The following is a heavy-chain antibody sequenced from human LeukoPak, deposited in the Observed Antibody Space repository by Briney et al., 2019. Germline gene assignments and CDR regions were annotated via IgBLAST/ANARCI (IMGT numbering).Heavy chain of an antibody. CDR1: GFTFGDYW. J-gene: IGHJ4*02. CDR3: GRSRYHSDTYGYYYFDY. Sequence: GGSLRLSCATSGFTFGDYWMTWVRQAPGKGLEWVANIKHDGSDKHYVDSVKGRFTISRDNARNSLHLQMSSLKVEDTALYYCGRSRYHSDTYGYYYFDYWGLGTLVTVSS. CDR2: IKHDGSDK. D-gene: IGHD3-22*01. V-gene: IGHV3-7*01.